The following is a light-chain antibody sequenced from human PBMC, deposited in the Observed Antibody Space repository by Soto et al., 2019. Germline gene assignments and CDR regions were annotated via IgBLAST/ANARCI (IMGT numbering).Light chain of an antibody. CDR3: QTWDTGARVV. Sequence: QPVLTQSPSASASLGAPVKLPCTLSSGHISYAIAWHQQQPEKGPRYLMKLSSDGSHSKGDGIPDRFSGSSSGAERYLTISSLQAEDEADYYCQTWDTGARVVFGGGTKLTVL. V-gene: IGLV4-69*01. CDR2: LSSDGSH. CDR1: SGHISYA. J-gene: IGLJ2*01.